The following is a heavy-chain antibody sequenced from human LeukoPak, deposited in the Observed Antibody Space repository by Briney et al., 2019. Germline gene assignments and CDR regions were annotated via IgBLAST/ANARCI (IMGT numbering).Heavy chain of an antibody. CDR3: AKADYGDWDGWGC. D-gene: IGHD4-17*01. J-gene: IGHJ4*02. CDR1: GFTFSNYA. V-gene: IGHV3-23*01. CDR2: ISGSGGTT. Sequence: PGGSLRLSCAASGFTFSNYAVSWVRQAPGKGLEWVSVISGSGGTTYYADSVQGRFTISRDNSKNTLYLQMDSLRAEDTAIYYCAKADYGDWDGWGCWGQGTLVTVSS.